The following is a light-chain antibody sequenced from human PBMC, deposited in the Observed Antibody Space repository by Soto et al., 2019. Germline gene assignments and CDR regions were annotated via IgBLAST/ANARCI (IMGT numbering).Light chain of an antibody. CDR2: DNN. J-gene: IGLJ2*01. Sequence: QSVLTQPPSVSAAPGQKVTISCSGSSSNIRNNYVSWYQQLPGTAPKLLIYDNNKRPSGIPDRFSGSKSGTSATLGITGLQTGDEADYYCGTWDSSLSAAVFGGRTKLTVL. CDR3: GTWDSSLSAAV. V-gene: IGLV1-51*01. CDR1: SSNIRNNY.